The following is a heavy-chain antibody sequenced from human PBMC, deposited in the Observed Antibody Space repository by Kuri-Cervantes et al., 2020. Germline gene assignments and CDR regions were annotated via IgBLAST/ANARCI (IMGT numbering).Heavy chain of an antibody. CDR2: IYYSGNT. J-gene: IGHJ6*02. V-gene: IGHV4-61*01. CDR1: GGSVSSRSYF. Sequence: SETLSLTCTVSGGSVSSRSYFWSWIRQPPGKGLEWIGYIYYSGNTNYNPSLKSRVTISVDTSKNQFSLKLSSVTAADTAVYYCARGWGDWRNYYYYYGMDVWGQGTTVTVSS. CDR3: ARGWGDWRNYYYYYGMDV. D-gene: IGHD3-10*01.